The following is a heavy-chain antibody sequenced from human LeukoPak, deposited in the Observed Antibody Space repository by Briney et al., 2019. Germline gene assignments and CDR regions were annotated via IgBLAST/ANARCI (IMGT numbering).Heavy chain of an antibody. Sequence: GGSLRLSCAASGFTFSSYAMSWVRQAPGKGLEWVSAISGSGGSTYYADSVKGRFTISRDNSKNTLYLQMNSLRAEDTAVYYCAKSRGTTVTTRDLNFDYWDQGTLVTVSS. CDR1: GFTFSSYA. J-gene: IGHJ4*02. CDR3: AKSRGTTVTTRDLNFDY. CDR2: ISGSGGST. D-gene: IGHD4-17*01. V-gene: IGHV3-23*01.